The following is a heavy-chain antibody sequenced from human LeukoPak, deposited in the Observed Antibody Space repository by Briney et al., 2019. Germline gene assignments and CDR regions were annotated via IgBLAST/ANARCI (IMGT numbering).Heavy chain of an antibody. D-gene: IGHD3-22*01. CDR1: GFTFSDYY. CDR2: ISSSGSTI. J-gene: IGHJ4*02. CDR3: AREEYDSSGYYSLLY. Sequence: KPGGSLRLSCAASGFTFSDYYMSWIRQAPGKGLEWVSYISSSGSTIYCADSVKGRFTISRDNAKNSLYLQMNSLRAEDTAVYYCAREEYDSSGYYSLLYWGQGTLVTVSS. V-gene: IGHV3-11*04.